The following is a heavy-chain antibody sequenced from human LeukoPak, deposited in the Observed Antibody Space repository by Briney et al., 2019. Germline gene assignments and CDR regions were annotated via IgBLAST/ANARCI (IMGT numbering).Heavy chain of an antibody. Sequence: PGGSLRLSCAASGFTFSSYAMSWVRQAPGKGLEWVSAISGSGGSTYYADSVKGRFTIPRDNSKNTLYLQMNSLRAEDTAVYYCAKYRRPYGSGSYYNYWGQGTLVTVSS. J-gene: IGHJ4*02. CDR2: ISGSGGST. D-gene: IGHD3-10*01. CDR1: GFTFSSYA. V-gene: IGHV3-23*01. CDR3: AKYRRPYGSGSYYNY.